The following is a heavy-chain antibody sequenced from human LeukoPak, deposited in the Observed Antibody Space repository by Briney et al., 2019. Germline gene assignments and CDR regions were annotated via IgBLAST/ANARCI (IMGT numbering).Heavy chain of an antibody. CDR2: IYTSGST. D-gene: IGHD3-22*01. CDR3: AGERKGDSSGYYFDY. J-gene: IGHJ4*02. V-gene: IGHV4-61*02. CDR1: GGSISSGSYY. Sequence: SQTLSLTCTVSGGSISSGSYYWSWIRQPAGKGLEWIGRIYTSGSTNYNPSLKSRVTISVDTSKNQFSLKLSSVTAAHTAVYYCAGERKGDSSGYYFDYWGQGTLVTVSS.